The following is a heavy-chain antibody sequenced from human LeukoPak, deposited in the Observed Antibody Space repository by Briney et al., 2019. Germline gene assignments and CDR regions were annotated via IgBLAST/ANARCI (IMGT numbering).Heavy chain of an antibody. V-gene: IGHV4-4*07. Sequence: PSETLSLTCSVSGGSNTTYYWSWIRQPAGKGLEWIGRINTSGSTNYNPSLKSRVTMSVDTSKNQFSLKLSSVTAADTAVYYCAKYRYSSSTNYYFDSWGQGTLVTVSS. D-gene: IGHD6-6*01. J-gene: IGHJ4*02. CDR3: AKYRYSSSTNYYFDS. CDR2: INTSGST. CDR1: GGSNTTYY.